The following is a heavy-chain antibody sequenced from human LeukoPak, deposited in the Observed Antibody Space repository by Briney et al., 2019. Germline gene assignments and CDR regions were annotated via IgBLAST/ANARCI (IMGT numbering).Heavy chain of an antibody. J-gene: IGHJ4*02. CDR2: INSDGSWT. CDR1: GSYW. V-gene: IGHV3-74*01. CDR3: VSFYETY. Sequence: GGSLRLSCAASGSYWMHWVRQAPGKGLVWVSHINSDGSWTSYAASVKGRFTISKDNAKNTVYLQMNNLRAEDTAVYYCVSFYETYWGRGTLVTVSS. D-gene: IGHD2-2*01.